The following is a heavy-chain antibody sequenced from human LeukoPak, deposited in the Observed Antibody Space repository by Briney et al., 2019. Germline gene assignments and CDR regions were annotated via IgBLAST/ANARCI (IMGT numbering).Heavy chain of an antibody. V-gene: IGHV3-23*01. J-gene: IGHJ4*02. CDR1: GFTFSSYA. Sequence: GGSLRLSCAASGFTFSSYAMSWVRQAPGKGLEWVSAISGSGGSTYYADSVKGRFAISRDNSKNTLYLQMNSLRAEDTAVYYCAKRIFGYSSGWYDYWGQGTLVTVSS. D-gene: IGHD6-19*01. CDR2: ISGSGGST. CDR3: AKRIFGYSSGWYDY.